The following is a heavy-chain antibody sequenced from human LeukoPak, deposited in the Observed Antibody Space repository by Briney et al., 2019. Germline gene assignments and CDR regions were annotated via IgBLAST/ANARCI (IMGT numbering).Heavy chain of an antibody. CDR1: GFTFSSYW. D-gene: IGHD1-14*01. Sequence: PGGSLKLSCAASGFTFSSYWMSWIRQPPGKGLEWIGEINHSGSTNYNPSLKSRVTIPVDTSKNQFSLKLSSVTAEDTAVYYCARDRGNQRGYYYYYMDVWGKGTTVTVSS. V-gene: IGHV4-34*01. CDR2: INHSGST. J-gene: IGHJ6*03. CDR3: ARDRGNQRGYYYYYMDV.